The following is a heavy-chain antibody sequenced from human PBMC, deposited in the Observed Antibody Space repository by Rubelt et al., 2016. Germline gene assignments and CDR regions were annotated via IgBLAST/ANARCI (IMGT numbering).Heavy chain of an antibody. V-gene: IGHV3-21*01. D-gene: IGHD3-22*01. Sequence: PGGSLRLSCEASGFTFSSYSMNWFRQAPGKGLEWVSSISSSSGFISYADSLKGRFTISRDNSKNTLYLKMNSLRAEDTAVYYCATVRGGRNSNNYYGDNWGQGTLVTVSS. CDR2: ISSSSGFI. J-gene: IGHJ4*02. CDR3: ATVRGGRNSNNYYGDN. CDR1: GFTFSSYS.